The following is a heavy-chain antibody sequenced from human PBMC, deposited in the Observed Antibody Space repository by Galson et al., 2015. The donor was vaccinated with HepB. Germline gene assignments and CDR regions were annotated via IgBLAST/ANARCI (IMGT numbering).Heavy chain of an antibody. J-gene: IGHJ4*02. V-gene: IGHV4-59*08. D-gene: IGHD2-21*02. CDR1: GGSISNYY. CDR2: VRYTGTT. CDR3: ARHPGRGSDGYAFDN. Sequence: ETLSLTCPVSGGSISNYYWSWIRQPPGKGLEWIGYVRYTGTTEYNPFLNRPVTISVDASGNQVSLRLRSVTAADTAVYFCARHPGRGSDGYAFDNWGQGILVTVSS.